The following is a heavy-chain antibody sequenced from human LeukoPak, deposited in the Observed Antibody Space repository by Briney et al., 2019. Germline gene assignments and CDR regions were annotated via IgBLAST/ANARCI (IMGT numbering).Heavy chain of an antibody. J-gene: IGHJ4*02. Sequence: ASVKVSCKVSEYTLTELSMHWVRQAPGKGLEWMGGFDPEDGETIYAQKFQGRVTMTEDTSTDTAYMELSSLRSEDTAVYYCAIGHYPDASCAGDCYYSYWGQGTLVTVSS. D-gene: IGHD2-21*02. CDR1: EYTLTELS. V-gene: IGHV1-24*01. CDR3: AIGHYPDASCAGDCYYSY. CDR2: FDPEDGET.